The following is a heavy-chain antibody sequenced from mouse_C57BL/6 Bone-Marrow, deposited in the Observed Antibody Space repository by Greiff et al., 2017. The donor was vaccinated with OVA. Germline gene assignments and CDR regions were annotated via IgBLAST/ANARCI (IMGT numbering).Heavy chain of an antibody. CDR1: GYAFSSSW. CDR2: IYPGDGDT. D-gene: IGHD2-3*01. V-gene: IGHV1-82*01. CDR3: ARHEDGYYASYFDY. J-gene: IGHJ2*01. Sequence: VQLQQSGPELVKPGASVKISCKASGYAFSSSWMNWVKQRPGKGLEWIGRIYPGDGDTNYNGKFKGQATLTAAKSSSTSNMQRSSLTSDESAVYSCARHEDGYYASYFDYWGQGTTLTVSS.